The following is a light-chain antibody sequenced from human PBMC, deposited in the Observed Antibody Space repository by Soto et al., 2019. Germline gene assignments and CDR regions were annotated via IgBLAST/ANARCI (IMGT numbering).Light chain of an antibody. CDR2: DAS. CDR3: QQYNSYSQT. J-gene: IGKJ1*01. Sequence: DIQMTQSPSTLSACVGDRVTITCRASQSISSWLAWYQQKPGKAPKLLIYDASSLESGVPSRFSGSGSGTEFTLTISSLQPDDFATYYCQQYNSYSQTFGQGTKVDIK. V-gene: IGKV1-5*01. CDR1: QSISSW.